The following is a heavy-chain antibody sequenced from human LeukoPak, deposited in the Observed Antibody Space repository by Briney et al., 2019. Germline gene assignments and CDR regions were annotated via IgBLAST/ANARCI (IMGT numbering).Heavy chain of an antibody. CDR2: ISWNSASI. V-gene: IGHV3-9*01. J-gene: IGHJ4*02. CDR3: AKDKAPLYSGYDWDLDF. CDR1: GFTFHHYA. Sequence: GGSLRLSCAASGFTFHHYAIHWVRQVPGKGLEWVSGISWNSASIGYADSVKGRFTISRDNAKNSVYLQMNSLRAEDTALYDCAKDKAPLYSGYDWDLDFWGQGTLVTVSS. D-gene: IGHD5-12*01.